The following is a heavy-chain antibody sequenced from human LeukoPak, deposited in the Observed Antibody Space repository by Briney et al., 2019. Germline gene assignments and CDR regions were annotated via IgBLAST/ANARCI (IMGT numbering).Heavy chain of an antibody. D-gene: IGHD6-13*01. CDR2: ISYDGSNK. J-gene: IGHJ4*02. V-gene: IGHV3-30*04. CDR3: ARGSYSSSWHN. Sequence: GGSLRLSCAASGFTFSSYAMHWVRQAPGKGLEWVAVISYDGSNKYYADSVKGRFTISRDNSKNTLYLQMNSLRAEDTAVYYCARGSYSSSWHNWGQGTLVTVSS. CDR1: GFTFSSYA.